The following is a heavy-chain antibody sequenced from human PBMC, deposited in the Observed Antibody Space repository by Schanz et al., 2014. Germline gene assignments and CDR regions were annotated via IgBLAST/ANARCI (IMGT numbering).Heavy chain of an antibody. CDR1: GFTVSSDH. D-gene: IGHD3-10*01. J-gene: IGHJ4*02. Sequence: EVQLVESGGGFVQPGGSLGLSCVVSGFTVSSDHMSWVRQAPGKGLEWVSTIDASGATYYADSVKRRFTISRDISKNTLHLQVTSLRAEDAAIYYCARDGNYYGSRNYYKTPYYCDYWGQGTLVTVSS. V-gene: IGHV3-66*01. CDR3: ARDGNYYGSRNYYKTPYYCDY. CDR2: IDASGAT.